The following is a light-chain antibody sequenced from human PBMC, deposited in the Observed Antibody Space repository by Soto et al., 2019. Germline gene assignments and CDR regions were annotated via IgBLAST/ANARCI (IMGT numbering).Light chain of an antibody. CDR3: QQYSPWPT. J-gene: IGKJ1*01. CDR2: GAS. CDR1: QSVSTN. Sequence: EIVMTQSPATLSVSPGERATLSCRASQSVSTNLAWYQQKPGQAPRLLIYGASTRATGFPDRFSGSGSGTEFILTISSLQSEDFAVYYCQQYSPWPTFGQGPKVEIK. V-gene: IGKV3-15*01.